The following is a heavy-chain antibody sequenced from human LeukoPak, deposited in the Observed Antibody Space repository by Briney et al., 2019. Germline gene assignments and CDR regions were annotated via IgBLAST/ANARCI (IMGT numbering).Heavy chain of an antibody. CDR3: ARDLGTGSVYTNRFDP. D-gene: IGHD5/OR15-5a*01. Sequence: GGSLRLSCVVSGFAFSNYEMLWVRQGTGGGLEWVSAIGATGATYYADSVQGRFTISRDDAKTSLYLQMNSLRAGDTAVYFCARDLGTGSVYTNRFDPWGQGTLVTVSS. CDR2: IGATGAT. V-gene: IGHV3-13*01. CDR1: GFAFSNYE. J-gene: IGHJ5*02.